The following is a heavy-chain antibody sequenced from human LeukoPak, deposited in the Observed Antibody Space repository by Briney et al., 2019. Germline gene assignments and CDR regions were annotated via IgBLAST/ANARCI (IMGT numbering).Heavy chain of an antibody. Sequence: SETLSLTCTVSGGSISSYYWSWIRQPPGKGLEYIGHIYYSGSTNYNPSLKSRVTISVDTSKNQFSLKLSSVTAADTAVYYCARAYCSGGSCYRNYYYYMDVWGKGTTVTVSS. V-gene: IGHV4-59*01. CDR1: GGSISSYY. J-gene: IGHJ6*03. D-gene: IGHD2-15*01. CDR3: ARAYCSGGSCYRNYYYYMDV. CDR2: IYYSGST.